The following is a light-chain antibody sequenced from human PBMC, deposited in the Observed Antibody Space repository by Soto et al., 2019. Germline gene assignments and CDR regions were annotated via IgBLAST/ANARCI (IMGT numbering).Light chain of an antibody. CDR1: TSDVGGYDY. CDR2: EVS. V-gene: IGLV2-8*01. Sequence: QSALTQPPSASGSPGPSVTISCTGTTSDVGGYDYVSWYQQHPGKAPKLMIYEVSKRPSGVPDRFSGSKSGSTASLTVSGLQAEDEADYYCSSYAGSNNLVVFGGGTQLTVL. CDR3: SSYAGSNNLVV. J-gene: IGLJ2*01.